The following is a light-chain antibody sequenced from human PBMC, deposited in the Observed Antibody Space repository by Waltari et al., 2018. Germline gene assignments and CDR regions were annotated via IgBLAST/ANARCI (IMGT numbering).Light chain of an antibody. Sequence: QSVLTQPPSASGTPGQRVTISCSGSSSNIGSNTVNWYQQLPGTAPKLLIYSNNQRPSGVPDRCSGSKSGTSASLAISGLQYDDEADYYCAAWDDSLNGVVFGGGTKLTVL. V-gene: IGLV1-44*01. CDR3: AAWDDSLNGVV. CDR2: SNN. J-gene: IGLJ2*01. CDR1: SSNIGSNT.